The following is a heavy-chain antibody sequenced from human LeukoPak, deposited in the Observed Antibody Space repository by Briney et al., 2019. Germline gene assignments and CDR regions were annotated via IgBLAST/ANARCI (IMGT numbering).Heavy chain of an antibody. CDR1: GGSISSYY. V-gene: IGHV4-59*01. Sequence: SETLSLTCTVSGGSISSYYWSWIRQPPGKGLEWIGYIYYSGCTNYNPSLKSRVTISVDTSKNQFSLKLSSVTAADTAVYYCARTRVYCSSTSCYPSHFDPWGQGTLVTVSS. CDR3: ARTRVYCSSTSCYPSHFDP. D-gene: IGHD2-2*01. J-gene: IGHJ5*02. CDR2: IYYSGCT.